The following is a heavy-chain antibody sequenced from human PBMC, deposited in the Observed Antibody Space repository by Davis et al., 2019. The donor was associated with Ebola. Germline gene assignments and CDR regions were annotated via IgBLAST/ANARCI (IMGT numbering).Heavy chain of an antibody. CDR1: GFTFSSYG. D-gene: IGHD6-19*01. Sequence: GESLKISCAASGFTFSSYGMHWVRQAPGKGLEWVAVIWYDGSNKYYADSVKGRFTISRDNSKNTLYLQMSSLRAEDTAVYYCAREYSSGFFDPWGQGTLVTVSS. J-gene: IGHJ5*02. CDR2: IWYDGSNK. V-gene: IGHV3-33*08. CDR3: AREYSSGFFDP.